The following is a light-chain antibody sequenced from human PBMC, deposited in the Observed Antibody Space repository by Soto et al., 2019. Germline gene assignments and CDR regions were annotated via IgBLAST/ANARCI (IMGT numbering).Light chain of an antibody. CDR2: GAF. V-gene: IGKV3-20*01. CDR3: QQYGASPIT. CDR1: QSVSDNN. J-gene: IGKJ3*01. Sequence: EIVLTQSPGTLSLSPGERAILSCRASQSVSDNNLAWYQQKPGQAPRLLMYGAFFRVTGVPDRFSGSASGVHFTLSIHRLEPEDFAVYFCQQYGASPITFGPGTKVDT.